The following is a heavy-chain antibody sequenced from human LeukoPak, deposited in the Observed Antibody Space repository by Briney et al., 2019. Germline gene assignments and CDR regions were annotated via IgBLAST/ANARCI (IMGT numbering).Heavy chain of an antibody. CDR3: ARGPVDAVMVPLIDY. Sequence: SETLSLTCAVYGGSFSGYYWTWIRQPPGKGLEWIGEINHSGSTNYNPSLKSRVTISVDTSKNQFSLNLRSVTAADTAVYYCARGPVDAVMVPLIDYWGRGTLVTVSS. CDR1: GGSFSGYY. CDR2: INHSGST. D-gene: IGHD5-18*01. J-gene: IGHJ4*02. V-gene: IGHV4-34*01.